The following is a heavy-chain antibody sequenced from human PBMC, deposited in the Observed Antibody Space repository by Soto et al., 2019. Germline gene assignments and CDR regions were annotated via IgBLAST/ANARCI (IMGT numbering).Heavy chain of an antibody. D-gene: IGHD5-18*01. CDR2: INWKSGTI. J-gene: IGHJ4*02. V-gene: IGHV3-9*01. CDR3: AKDKGRIQVMYFFAY. Sequence: DVQLVESGGGFIQPGRSLRLSCAARGFTLEDYAMHWVRQVPGKGLEWVSGINWKSGTIGYADSVRSRFTISRDNDRKYLNQQMNSLRAENTALYYCAKDKGRIQVMYFFAYWGQGSLVTVSS. CDR1: GFTLEDYA.